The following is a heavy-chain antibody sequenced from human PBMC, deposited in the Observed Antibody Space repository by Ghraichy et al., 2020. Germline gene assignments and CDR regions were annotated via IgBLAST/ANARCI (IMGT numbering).Heavy chain of an antibody. J-gene: IGHJ6*03. CDR1: GGTFSSYA. CDR3: ARDARGDFWSGYLGLGYYYYYMDV. CDR2: IIPIFGTA. Sequence: KVSCKASGGTFSSYAISWVRQAPGQGLEWMGGIIPIFGTANYAQKFQGRVTITADKSTSTAYMELSSLRSEDTAVYYCARDARGDFWSGYLGLGYYYYYMDVWGKGTTVTVSS. V-gene: IGHV1-69*06. D-gene: IGHD3-3*01.